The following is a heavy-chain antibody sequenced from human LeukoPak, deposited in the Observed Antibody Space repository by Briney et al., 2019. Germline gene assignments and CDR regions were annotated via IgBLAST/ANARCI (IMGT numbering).Heavy chain of an antibody. Sequence: PGGSLRLSCAASGFTFSSYAMSWVRQAPGKGLEWVSAISGSGGSTYYADSVKGRFTISRDNSKNTLYLQMNSLRAEDTAVYYCAKEGCSSTSCYWEDNWFDPWGLGTLVTVSS. CDR2: ISGSGGST. V-gene: IGHV3-23*01. CDR1: GFTFSSYA. D-gene: IGHD2-2*01. J-gene: IGHJ5*02. CDR3: AKEGCSSTSCYWEDNWFDP.